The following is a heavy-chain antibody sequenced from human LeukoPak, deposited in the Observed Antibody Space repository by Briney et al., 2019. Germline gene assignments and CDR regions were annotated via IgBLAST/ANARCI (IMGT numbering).Heavy chain of an antibody. CDR3: ARDSIQLWYRDYFDY. CDR1: GFTFSSYA. J-gene: IGHJ4*02. V-gene: IGHV3-23*01. Sequence: GGSLRLSCAASGFTFSSYAMSWVRQAPGKGLEWVSAISGSGGSTYYADSVKGRFTISRDNSKNTLYLQMNSLRAEDTAVYYCARDSIQLWYRDYFDYWGQGTLVTVSS. D-gene: IGHD5-18*01. CDR2: ISGSGGST.